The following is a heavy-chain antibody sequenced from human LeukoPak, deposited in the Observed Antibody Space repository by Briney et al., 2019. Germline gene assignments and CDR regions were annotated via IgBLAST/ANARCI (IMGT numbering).Heavy chain of an antibody. CDR3: ARGGHSSGWSPFDP. CDR1: GYTFTSYA. V-gene: IGHV1-3*01. D-gene: IGHD6-19*01. CDR2: ISAGNGNT. J-gene: IGHJ5*02. Sequence: GASVKVSCKASGYTFTSYAIHWVRQAPGQRLEWMGWISAGNGNTKYSQNFQGRVTFISNTSATTAYMELSSLRSEDTAVYYCARGGHSSGWSPFDPWGQGTLVTVSS.